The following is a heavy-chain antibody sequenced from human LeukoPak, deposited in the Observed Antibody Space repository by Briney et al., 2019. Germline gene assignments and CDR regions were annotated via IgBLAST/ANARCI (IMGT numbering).Heavy chain of an antibody. D-gene: IGHD6-19*01. CDR1: GFTFCTYV. CDR2: ISGSGGRT. V-gene: IGHV3-23*01. J-gene: IGHJ4*02. Sequence: GASLRLSCAASGFTFCTYVMSWVRQAPGKGLEWVSAISGSGGRTYSADSVKGRFTISRDNSKNTLYLQMNSLRAEDTAVYYCAKEKYSSGFFDYWGQGTLVTVSS. CDR3: AKEKYSSGFFDY.